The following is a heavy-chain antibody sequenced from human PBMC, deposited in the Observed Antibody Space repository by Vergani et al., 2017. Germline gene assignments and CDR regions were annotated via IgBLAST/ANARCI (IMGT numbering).Heavy chain of an antibody. CDR1: GFTVSSNY. Sequence: EVQLLESGGGLIQPGGSLRLSCAASGFTVSSNYMSWVRQAPGKGLEWVSVIYSGGRTYYADSVKGRFTISRDNSKNTLYLQMNSLRAEDTAVYYCARGQYCSGGSCYLDWYFDLWGRGTLVTVSS. D-gene: IGHD2-15*01. CDR3: ARGQYCSGGSCYLDWYFDL. CDR2: IYSGGRT. J-gene: IGHJ2*01. V-gene: IGHV3-53*01.